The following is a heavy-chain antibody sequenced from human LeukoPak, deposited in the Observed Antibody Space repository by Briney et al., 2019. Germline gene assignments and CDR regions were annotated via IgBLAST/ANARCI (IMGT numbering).Heavy chain of an antibody. CDR3: ARIQAYGGNSEGYYFNY. V-gene: IGHV2-70*20. CDR2: IDWDDDK. J-gene: IGHJ4*02. CDR1: GFSLSTSGMC. Sequence: SGPTLVNPTQTLTVTCTFSGFSLSTSGMCVSWVRQPPGKALEWPALIDWDDDKFYSTSLKTRHTISKDTSRNQVVLTMTNMDPVDTATYYCARIQAYGGNSEGYYFNYWGQGTLVTVSS. D-gene: IGHD4-23*01.